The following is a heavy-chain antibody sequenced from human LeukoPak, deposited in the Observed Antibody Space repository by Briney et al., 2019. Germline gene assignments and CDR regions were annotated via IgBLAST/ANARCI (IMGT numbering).Heavy chain of an antibody. D-gene: IGHD6-19*01. Sequence: GGSLRLSCVASGFTFSNAWMSWVRQAPGKGLEWVGRIKSKTDGGTTDYAAPVKGRFTISRDDSKNTLCLQMNSLKTEDTAVYYCTWGSSGWYRGGLGYWGQGTLVTVSS. V-gene: IGHV3-15*01. CDR1: GFTFSNAW. J-gene: IGHJ4*02. CDR2: IKSKTDGGTT. CDR3: TWGSSGWYRGGLGY.